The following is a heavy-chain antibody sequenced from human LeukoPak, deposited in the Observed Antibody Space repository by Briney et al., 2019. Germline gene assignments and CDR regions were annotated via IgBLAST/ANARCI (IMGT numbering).Heavy chain of an antibody. CDR1: RFTFSSYG. Sequence: GGSLRLSCAASRFTFSSYGMHWVRQAPGKGLEWVAFIRYDGSNKYYADSVKGRFTISRDNSKNTLYLQMNSLRAEDTAVYYCAKERYYDFWSGYPDYWGQGTLVTVSS. CDR2: IRYDGSNK. V-gene: IGHV3-30*02. J-gene: IGHJ4*02. D-gene: IGHD3-3*01. CDR3: AKERYYDFWSGYPDY.